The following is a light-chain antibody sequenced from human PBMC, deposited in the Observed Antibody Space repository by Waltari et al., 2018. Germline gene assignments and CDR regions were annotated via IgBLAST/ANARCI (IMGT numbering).Light chain of an antibody. V-gene: IGLV2-14*01. CDR1: TSDLGGYNY. J-gene: IGLJ3*02. CDR3: SSFTSSSTWV. CDR2: DVS. Sequence: QSALTQPASVSGSPGQSITISCTGTTSDLGGYNYVSWYQQHPGKAPKLMIYDVSSRPSGVSNCLSGPKSGQTGSPILFGLQAEDEADYYCSSFTSSSTWVFGGGTKLTVL.